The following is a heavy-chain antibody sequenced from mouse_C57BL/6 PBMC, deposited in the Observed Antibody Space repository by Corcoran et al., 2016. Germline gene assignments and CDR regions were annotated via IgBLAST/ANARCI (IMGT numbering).Heavy chain of an antibody. CDR2: INTYSGVP. Sequence: QIQLVQSGPELKKPGETVKISCKASGYTFTTYGMRWVKQAPGKGLKWMGWINTYSGVPTYADDFKGRFAFSLETSASTAYLQINNLKNEDTATYFCARSIDYDAWFAYWGQGTLVTVSA. D-gene: IGHD2-4*01. CDR1: GYTFTTYG. J-gene: IGHJ3*01. CDR3: ARSIDYDAWFAY. V-gene: IGHV9-3*01.